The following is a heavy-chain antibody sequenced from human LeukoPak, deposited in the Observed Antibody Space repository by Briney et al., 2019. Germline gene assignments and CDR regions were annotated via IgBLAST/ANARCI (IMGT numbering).Heavy chain of an antibody. CDR2: ISWNSGSI. CDR1: GFTFDDYA. Sequence: PGRSLRLSCAASGFTFDDYAMHWVRQAPGKGLEWVSGISWNSGSIGYADSVKGRFTISRDNAKNSLYLQMNSLRAEDMALYYCAKGHDSSSVHDAFDIWGQGTMVTVSS. D-gene: IGHD6-6*01. J-gene: IGHJ3*02. CDR3: AKGHDSSSVHDAFDI. V-gene: IGHV3-9*03.